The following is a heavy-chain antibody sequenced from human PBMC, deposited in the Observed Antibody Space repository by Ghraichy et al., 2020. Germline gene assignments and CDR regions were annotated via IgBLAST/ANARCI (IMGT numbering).Heavy chain of an antibody. CDR3: ARSGWIEDYDSNSYFPDF. V-gene: IGHV3-23*01. CDR1: GFTFSSDS. D-gene: IGHD3-22*01. J-gene: IGHJ4*02. Sequence: GESLNISCAASGFTFSSDSITLVRQAPGKGLEWVSAISASGGSAYYADSVKGQGRLTISRDNSKNTLYLQMNSLRAEDTAVYFCARSGWIEDYDSNSYFPDFWGQGSLVTVSS. CDR2: ISASGGSA.